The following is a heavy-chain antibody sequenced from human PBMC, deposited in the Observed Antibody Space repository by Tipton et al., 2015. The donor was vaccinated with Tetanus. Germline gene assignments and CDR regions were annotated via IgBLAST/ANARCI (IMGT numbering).Heavy chain of an antibody. D-gene: IGHD2/OR15-2a*01. CDR1: GYTFTSFK. CDR2: INPSGGVT. J-gene: IGHJ3*02. V-gene: IGHV1-46*01. CDR3: ARERGNRADALDT. Sequence: QVQLVQSGPEVKKPGASVRLSCKASGYTFTSFKVHWVRQAPGQGLVWMGVINPSGGVTTYAQKFKGRLILTKDTSTNTVDMELNTLTSGDTAVYYCARERGNRADALDTWGQGTMVTVSS.